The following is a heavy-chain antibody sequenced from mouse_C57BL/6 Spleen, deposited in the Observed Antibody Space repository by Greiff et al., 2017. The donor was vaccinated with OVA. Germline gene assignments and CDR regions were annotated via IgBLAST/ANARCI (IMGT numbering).Heavy chain of an antibody. CDR1: GFSLTSYG. CDR2: IWRGGGT. J-gene: IGHJ2*01. CDR3: AKVEDYGYYFDY. D-gene: IGHD2-2*01. Sequence: VKLMESGPGLVQPSQSLSITCTVSGFSLTSYGVHWVRQSPGKGLEWLGVIWRGGGTDYNAAFMSRLSITKDNSKSQVFFKMNSLQAEDTAIYYCAKVEDYGYYFDYWGQGTTLTVSS. V-gene: IGHV2-5*01.